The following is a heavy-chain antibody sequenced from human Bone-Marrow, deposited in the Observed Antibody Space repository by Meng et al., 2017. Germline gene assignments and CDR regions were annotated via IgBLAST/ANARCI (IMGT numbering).Heavy chain of an antibody. D-gene: IGHD3-10*01. CDR1: GYTFTSYD. CDR2: MNPNSGNT. V-gene: IGHV1-8*01. CDR3: ARQYSRRGEDY. Sequence: QLQAVRVGAEVNEPCASLKFSCKASGYTFTSYDIHWVRQAAGQGLEGMGWMNPNSGNTVYAQKFHGSVTMTRNTSITTADMELSSLRSEDSAGYYCARQYSRRGEDYWGQGTLVTVSS. J-gene: IGHJ4*02.